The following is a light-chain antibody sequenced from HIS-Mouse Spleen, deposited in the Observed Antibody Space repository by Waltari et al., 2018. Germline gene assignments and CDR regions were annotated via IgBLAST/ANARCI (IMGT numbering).Light chain of an antibody. Sequence: DIQMTQSPSSLPASVGDRVTITCRASPSISSYLNWYQQKPGKAPKLLIYAASSLQSGVPSRFSGSGSGTDFTLTISSLQPEDFATYYCQQSYSTGFGQGTKVEIK. CDR1: PSISSY. CDR2: AAS. J-gene: IGKJ1*01. V-gene: IGKV1-39*01. CDR3: QQSYSTG.